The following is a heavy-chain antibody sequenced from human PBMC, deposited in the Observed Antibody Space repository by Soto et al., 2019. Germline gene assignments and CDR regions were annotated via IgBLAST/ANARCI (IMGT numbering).Heavy chain of an antibody. Sequence: QLQLQESGPGLVKPSETLSLTCTVSGGSISSSSYYWGWIRQPPGKGLEWIGSIYYSGSTYYNPSSTSRVTIPADTSKNQFSRKLSSVTAADTAVYYCARRLYYDSSGFEGGGMYVWGQGTTVTVSS. J-gene: IGHJ6*02. D-gene: IGHD3-22*01. CDR2: IYYSGST. V-gene: IGHV4-39*01. CDR3: ARRLYYDSSGFEGGGMYV. CDR1: GGSISSSSYY.